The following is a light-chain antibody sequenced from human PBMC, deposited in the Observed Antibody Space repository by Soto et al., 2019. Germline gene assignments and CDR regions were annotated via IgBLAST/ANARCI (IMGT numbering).Light chain of an antibody. V-gene: IGKV3-15*01. CDR2: GAS. CDR1: QSFTSN. CDR3: QQYNKGPLS. Sequence: EIVMTQSPATLSVSPGERATVSCRASQSFTSNLAWYQQKPGQAPRLLIYGASTRATGVPARFSGSGSGREFTLTISSLQSEDFAVYFCQQYNKGPLSFGPGTKVDIK. J-gene: IGKJ3*01.